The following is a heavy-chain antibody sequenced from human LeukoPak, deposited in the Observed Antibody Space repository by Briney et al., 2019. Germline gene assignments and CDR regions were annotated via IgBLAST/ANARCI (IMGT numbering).Heavy chain of an antibody. V-gene: IGHV1-18*01. D-gene: IGHD6-13*01. CDR2: ISAYNGNT. CDR3: ARISSTSSRNWFDP. J-gene: IGHJ5*02. Sequence: GASVKVSCKASGYTFTSYGISWVRQAPRQGLEWMGWISAYNGNTNYAQKLQGRVTMTTDTSTSTAYMELSSLGSEDTAVYYCARISSTSSRNWFDPWGQGTLVTVSS. CDR1: GYTFTSYG.